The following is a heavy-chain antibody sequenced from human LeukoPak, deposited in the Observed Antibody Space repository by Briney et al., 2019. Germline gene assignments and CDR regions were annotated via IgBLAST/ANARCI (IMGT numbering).Heavy chain of an antibody. CDR3: ARGLFDFDY. V-gene: IGHV4-39*07. J-gene: IGHJ4*02. CDR1: GGSISSSSYY. D-gene: IGHD3-22*01. Sequence: PSETLSLTRTVSGGSISSSSYYWGWIRQPPGKGLEWIGSIYYSGSTYYNPSLKSRVTISVDRSKNQFSLKLSSVTAADTAVYYCARGLFDFDYWGQGTLVTVSS. CDR2: IYYSGST.